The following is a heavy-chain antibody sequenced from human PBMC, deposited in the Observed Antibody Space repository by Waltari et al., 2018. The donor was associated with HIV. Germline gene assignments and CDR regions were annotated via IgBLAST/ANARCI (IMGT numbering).Heavy chain of an antibody. Sequence: QLQLPESGPGVVKPSQTLSLTCTVPGGSFGASRSYWARLRQTPGKGLEWIGSFFYGGSSSYGGRASDLPSLKSRLSISVDTSRNQLSLKLRSVNATDTAVYFCARPPQTGDLGDYWGRGTLVTVS. CDR1: GGSFGASRSY. CDR2: FFYGGSSSYGGRA. V-gene: IGHV4-39*01. CDR3: ARPPQTGDLGDY. J-gene: IGHJ4*02. D-gene: IGHD7-27*01.